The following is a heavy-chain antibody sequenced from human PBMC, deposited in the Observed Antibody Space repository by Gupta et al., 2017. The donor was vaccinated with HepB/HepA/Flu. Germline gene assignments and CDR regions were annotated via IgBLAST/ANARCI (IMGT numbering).Heavy chain of an antibody. CDR3: ARVFRYSYGLDY. J-gene: IGHJ4*02. V-gene: IGHV3-30-3*01. D-gene: IGHD5-18*01. Sequence: QVQLVESGGGVVQPGRSLRLSCAASGFTFSSYAMHWVRQAPGKGLEWVAVISYDGSNKYYADSVKGRFTISRDNSKNTLYLQMNSLRAEDTAVYYCARVFRYSYGLDYWGQGTLVTVSS. CDR2: ISYDGSNK. CDR1: GFTFSSYA.